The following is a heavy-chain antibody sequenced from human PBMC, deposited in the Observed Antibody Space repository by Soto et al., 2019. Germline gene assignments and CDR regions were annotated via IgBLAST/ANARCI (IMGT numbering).Heavy chain of an antibody. CDR1: GGSINDFAYY. D-gene: IGHD3-16*01. Sequence: QLHLQESGPGLVRPSETLSLTCTVSGGSINDFAYYWGWIRQPPGKGLEWIGTVYHNENTYYNPSLKSRVTISVDKAKNQVSLNLRSVTAADTAIYFCARRERYYGSPGWFDPWGQGALVTVSS. CDR3: ARRERYYGSPGWFDP. J-gene: IGHJ5*02. CDR2: VYHNENT. V-gene: IGHV4-39*01.